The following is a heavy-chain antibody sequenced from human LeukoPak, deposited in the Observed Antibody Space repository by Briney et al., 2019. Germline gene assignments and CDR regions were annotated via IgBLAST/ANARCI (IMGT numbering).Heavy chain of an antibody. CDR2: ISSSSSYI. V-gene: IGHV3-21*01. Sequence: GESLRLSCAASGFTFSSYSMNWVRQAPGKGLEWVSSISSSSSYIYYADSVKGRFTISRDNAKNSLYLQMNSLRAEDTAVYYCAREGGVHSSGWYWEKIYYFDYWGQGTLVTVSS. CDR1: GFTFSSYS. J-gene: IGHJ4*02. CDR3: AREGGVHSSGWYWEKIYYFDY. D-gene: IGHD6-19*01.